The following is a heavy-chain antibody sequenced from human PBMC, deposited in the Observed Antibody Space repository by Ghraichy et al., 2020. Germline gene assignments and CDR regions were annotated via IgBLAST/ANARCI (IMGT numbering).Heavy chain of an antibody. V-gene: IGHV4-34*01. CDR2: INHSGST. CDR3: AREAPVQLERNWFDP. D-gene: IGHD1-1*01. CDR1: GGSFSGYY. J-gene: IGHJ5*02. Sequence: SETLSLTCAVYGGSFSGYYWSWIRQPPGKGLEWIGEINHSGSTNYNPSLKSRVTISVDTSKNQFSLKLSSVTAADTAVYYCAREAPVQLERNWFDPWGQGTLVTVSS.